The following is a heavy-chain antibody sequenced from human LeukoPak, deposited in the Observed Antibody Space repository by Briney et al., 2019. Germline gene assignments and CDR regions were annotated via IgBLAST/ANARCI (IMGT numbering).Heavy chain of an antibody. Sequence: PGGSLRLSCAASGFTFSSYSMNWVRQAPGKGLEWVSYISSSSSTIYYADSVKGRFTISRDNAKNSLNLQMNSLRAEDTAVYYCARGLLMTVDYYYYYYMDVWGKGTTVTVSS. CDR1: GFTFSSYS. V-gene: IGHV3-48*01. D-gene: IGHD2-21*02. J-gene: IGHJ6*03. CDR2: ISSSSSTI. CDR3: ARGLLMTVDYYYYYYMDV.